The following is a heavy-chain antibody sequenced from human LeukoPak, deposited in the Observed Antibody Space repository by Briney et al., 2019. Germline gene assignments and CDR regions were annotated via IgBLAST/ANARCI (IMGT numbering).Heavy chain of an antibody. CDR3: AGENYVSGHSFDY. CDR2: IYYSGST. Sequence: SETLSLTCTVSGGSISSSSYYWGWIRQPPGKGLGWIGSIYYSGSTYYNPSLKSRVTISVDTSKNQFSLKLSSVTAADTAVYYCAGENYVSGHSFDYWGQGTLVTVSS. V-gene: IGHV4-39*07. CDR1: GGSISSSSYY. J-gene: IGHJ4*02. D-gene: IGHD3-10*01.